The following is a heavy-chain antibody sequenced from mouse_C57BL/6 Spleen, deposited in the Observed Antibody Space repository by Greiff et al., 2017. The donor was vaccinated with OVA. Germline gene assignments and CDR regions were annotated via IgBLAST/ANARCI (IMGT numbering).Heavy chain of an antibody. CDR3: TREELGQEYFDV. CDR2: ISSGGDYI. CDR1: GFTFSSYA. Sequence: EVHLVESGEGLVKPGGSLKLSCAASGFTFSSYAMSWVRQTPEKRLEWVAYISSGGDYIYYADTVKGRFTISRDNARNTLYLQMSSLKSEDTAMYYCTREELGQEYFDVWGTGTTVTVSS. J-gene: IGHJ1*03. V-gene: IGHV5-9-1*02. D-gene: IGHD4-1*01.